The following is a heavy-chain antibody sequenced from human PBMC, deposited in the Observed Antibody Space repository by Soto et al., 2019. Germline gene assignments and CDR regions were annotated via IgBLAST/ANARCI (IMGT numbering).Heavy chain of an antibody. CDR2: ISYDGSKK. D-gene: IGHD2-2*02. CDR3: AKDQIVVVPAAIRAYYYYYGMDV. V-gene: IGHV3-30*18. J-gene: IGHJ6*02. CDR1: GFTFSSYG. Sequence: QVQLVESGGGVVQPGRSLRLSCAASGFTFSSYGMHWVRQAPGKGLEWVAVISYDGSKKYYADSVKGRFTISRDNSKNTLYLQMNSLRTEDTVVYYCAKDQIVVVPAAIRAYYYYYGMDVWGQGTTVTVSS.